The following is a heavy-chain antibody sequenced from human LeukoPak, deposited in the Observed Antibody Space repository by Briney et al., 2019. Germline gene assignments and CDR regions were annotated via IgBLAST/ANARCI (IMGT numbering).Heavy chain of an antibody. CDR3: AKDRNIVVVTAIFDY. V-gene: IGHV3-23*01. CDR1: GFTFSSYA. CDR2: ISGSGGST. D-gene: IGHD2-21*02. Sequence: GGSLRLSCAASGFTFSSYAMSWVRQAPGKGLEWVSAISGSGGSTYYADSVKGRFTISRDNSKSTLYLQMNSLRAEDTAVYYCAKDRNIVVVTAIFDYWGQGTLVTVSS. J-gene: IGHJ4*02.